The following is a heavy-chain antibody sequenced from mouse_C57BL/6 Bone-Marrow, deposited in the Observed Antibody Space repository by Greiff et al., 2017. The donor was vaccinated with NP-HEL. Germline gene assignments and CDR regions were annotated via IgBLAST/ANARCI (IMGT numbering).Heavy chain of an antibody. CDR1: GYSITSGYY. CDR3: ARVLLPYFDV. J-gene: IGHJ1*03. D-gene: IGHD1-1*01. CDR2: ISYDGSN. Sequence: EVKVEESGPGLVKPSQSLSLTCSVTGYSITSGYYWNWIRQFPGNKLEWMGYISYDGSNNYNPSLKNRISITRDTSKNQFFLKLNSVTTEDTATYYCARVLLPYFDVWGTGTTVTVSS. V-gene: IGHV3-6*01.